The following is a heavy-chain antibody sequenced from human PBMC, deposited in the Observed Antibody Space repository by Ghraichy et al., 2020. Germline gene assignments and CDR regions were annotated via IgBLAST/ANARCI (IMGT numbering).Heavy chain of an antibody. CDR3: ARPDLGYCTGGNCYLHY. J-gene: IGHJ4*02. Sequence: GSLNISCAASGFTFSSYWMSWVRQAPGKGLEWVANINQDGSEKYYMDSVKGRFTISRDNATNSLSLQMNSLRADDTAVYYFARPDLGYCTGGNCYLHYWGQGTLVTVSS. CDR1: GFTFSSYW. V-gene: IGHV3-7*01. D-gene: IGHD2-15*01. CDR2: INQDGSEK.